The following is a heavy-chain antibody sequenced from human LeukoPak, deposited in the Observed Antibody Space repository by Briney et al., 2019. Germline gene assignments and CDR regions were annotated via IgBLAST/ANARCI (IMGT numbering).Heavy chain of an antibody. CDR2: IYAGDSDT. CDR1: GYSFTTYW. D-gene: IGHD2-21*02. V-gene: IGHV5-51*01. Sequence: GESLKISCKGSGYSFTTYWIGWVRQMPGKGLEWMGIIYAGDSDTTYSPSFEGQVTISVDKSISTAYLQWSTLKASDTAIYFCARGYCGGDCYSAPYYYYMDVWGKGTTVTISS. CDR3: ARGYCGGDCYSAPYYYYMDV. J-gene: IGHJ6*03.